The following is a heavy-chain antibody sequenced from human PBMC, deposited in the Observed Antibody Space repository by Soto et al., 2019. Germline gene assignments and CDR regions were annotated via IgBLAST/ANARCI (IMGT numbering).Heavy chain of an antibody. Sequence: QVQLVQSGAELKKPGSSVKVSCKASGDTFSGYPINWVRQAPGEGLEWMGRIIPVFGTTNDAQRFEGRVTFTADESTNTAYMELRCRLSEDTAVYYCARVGGFGELKYWGPGTLVTVSS. V-gene: IGHV1-69*18. D-gene: IGHD3-10*01. CDR2: IIPVFGTT. CDR1: GDTFSGYP. CDR3: ARVGGFGELKY. J-gene: IGHJ4*02.